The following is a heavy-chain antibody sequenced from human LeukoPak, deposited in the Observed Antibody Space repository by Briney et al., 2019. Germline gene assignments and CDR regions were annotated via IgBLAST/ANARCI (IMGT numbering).Heavy chain of an antibody. V-gene: IGHV4-39*07. J-gene: IGHJ4*02. CDR3: ARARSTLYSGYDFDY. CDR2: IYYSGST. CDR1: GGSISSSSYY. Sequence: SETLSLTCTVSGGSISSSSYYWGWIRQPPGKGLEWIGSIYYSGSTYYNPSLKSRLTISVDTSKNQFSLKLSSVTAADTAVYYCARARSTLYSGYDFDYWGQGTLVTVSS. D-gene: IGHD5-12*01.